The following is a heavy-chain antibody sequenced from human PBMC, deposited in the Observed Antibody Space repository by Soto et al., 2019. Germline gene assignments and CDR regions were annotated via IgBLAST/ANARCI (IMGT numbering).Heavy chain of an antibody. V-gene: IGHV3-21*01. CDR2: ISSSSSYI. Sequence: EVQLVESGGGLVQPGGSLRLSCAASGFTFSSYSMNWVRQAPGKGLEWVSSISSSSSYIYYADSVKGRFTISRDNAKNSLYLQMNSLRAEDTAVYYCARDRILQSPYYYYGMDVWGQGTTVTVSS. CDR3: ARDRILQSPYYYYGMDV. J-gene: IGHJ6*02. D-gene: IGHD4-4*01. CDR1: GFTFSSYS.